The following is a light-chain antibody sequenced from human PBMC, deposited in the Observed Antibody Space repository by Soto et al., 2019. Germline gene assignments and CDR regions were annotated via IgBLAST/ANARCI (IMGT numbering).Light chain of an antibody. CDR3: KKAASFQIN. V-gene: IGKV1-12*01. CDR1: QGVSTW. CDR2: TAN. Sequence: DIQLPPSPSSLSASVGARVTIICRASQGVSTWLAWYQQKPGKDPNILIYTANSLQSGVKSRFSGSGSGTDFTLTINGLQPEDFATYYCKKAASFQINVGKGKQLEIK. J-gene: IGKJ5*01.